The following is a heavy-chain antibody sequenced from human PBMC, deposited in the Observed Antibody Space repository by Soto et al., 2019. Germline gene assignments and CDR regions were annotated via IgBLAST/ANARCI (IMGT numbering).Heavy chain of an antibody. CDR2: IWYDGSNK. CDR3: AREVVGALDY. V-gene: IGHV3-33*01. J-gene: IGHJ4*02. Sequence: QVQLVESGGGVVQPGRSLRLSCAASGFTFSSYGMHWVRQAPGKGLEWVAVIWYDGSNKYYADSVKGRFTISRDNSKNTLYMQMNSLRDEDTAVYYCAREVVGALDYWGQGTLVTVSS. CDR1: GFTFSSYG. D-gene: IGHD1-26*01.